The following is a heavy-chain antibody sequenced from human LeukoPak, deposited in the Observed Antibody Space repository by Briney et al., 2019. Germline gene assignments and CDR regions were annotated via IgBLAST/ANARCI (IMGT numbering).Heavy chain of an antibody. D-gene: IGHD6-6*01. CDR1: GFTFSSYA. CDR2: ISNSGGST. J-gene: IGHJ4*02. Sequence: PGGSLRLSCAASGFTFSSYAMNWVRQAPGKGLEWVSGISNSGGSTYYADSVKGRFTISRDNSKNTLYLQMNSLRAEDTAVYYCPKETSSSFDYWGQGTLVTVSS. V-gene: IGHV3-23*01. CDR3: PKETSSSFDY.